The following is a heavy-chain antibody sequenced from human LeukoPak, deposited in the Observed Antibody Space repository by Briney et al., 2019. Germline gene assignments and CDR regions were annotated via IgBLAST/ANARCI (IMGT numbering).Heavy chain of an antibody. J-gene: IGHJ4*02. CDR1: GFNLSTDS. Sequence: GGSLRLSCAAPGFNLSTDSMSWVRQAPGKGLEWVSYISYTGATTYCADSVKGRFTVSRDNAKNSLYLQMNSLRAEDTAVYYCARGLLYYFDYWGQGTLVTVSS. V-gene: IGHV3-48*01. CDR2: ISYTGATT. D-gene: IGHD2/OR15-2a*01. CDR3: ARGLLYYFDY.